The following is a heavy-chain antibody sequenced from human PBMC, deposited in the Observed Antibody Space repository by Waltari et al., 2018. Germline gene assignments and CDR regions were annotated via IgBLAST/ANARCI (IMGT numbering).Heavy chain of an antibody. CDR2: ISYTGAT. CDR1: GCSIPRNRHY. CDR3: ATYIGASVGTAAFDV. Sequence: QLQLQESGPGLVKPSETLSITCTVSGCSIPRNRHYRAWIRHPPGQGLEWIGTISYTGATYSSPSLKSRVTISRDTSKNQLSLTLGSVTAADTALYYCATYIGASVGTAAFDVWGQGTMVTVSS. J-gene: IGHJ3*01. V-gene: IGHV4-39*01. D-gene: IGHD5-12*01.